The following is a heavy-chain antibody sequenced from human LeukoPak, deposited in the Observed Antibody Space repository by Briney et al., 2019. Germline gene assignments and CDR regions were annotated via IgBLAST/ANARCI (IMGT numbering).Heavy chain of an antibody. V-gene: IGHV4-39*07. Sequence: SETLSLTCSVSGGSISSSNYYWGWIRQPPGKGLEWIGNIHYSETTYYNPSLESRVTISVDTSKNQFFLRLTSVTAADTAVYYCARDRPGTTSLEYWGQGTLVTVSS. CDR3: ARDRPGTTSLEY. J-gene: IGHJ4*02. D-gene: IGHD1-14*01. CDR2: IHYSETT. CDR1: GGSISSSNYY.